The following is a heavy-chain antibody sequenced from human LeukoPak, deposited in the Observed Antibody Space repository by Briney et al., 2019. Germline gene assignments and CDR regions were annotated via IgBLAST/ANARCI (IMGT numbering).Heavy chain of an antibody. D-gene: IGHD6-13*01. CDR1: GFTFSSYA. CDR2: ISYDGSNK. Sequence: GGSLRLSCAASGFTFSSYAMHWVRQAPGKGLEWVAVISYDGSNKYYADSVKGRFTISRDNSKNTLYLQMNSLRAEDTAVYYCARGYVYFDYWGQGILVTVSS. CDR3: ARGYVYFDY. J-gene: IGHJ4*02. V-gene: IGHV3-30*04.